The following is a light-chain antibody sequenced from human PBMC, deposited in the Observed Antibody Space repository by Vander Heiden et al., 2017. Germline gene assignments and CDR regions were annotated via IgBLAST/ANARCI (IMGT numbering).Light chain of an antibody. CDR2: DVS. Sequence: QSALTQPAPVSVSPGQSITISCTGTSSDVGGYNYVSWYQQHPGKAPKLMMYDVSNRPSGVSNRFSGSKSGNTASLTISGLQAEDEADYYCSSYTSSSTRVFGGGTKLTVL. J-gene: IGLJ3*02. CDR3: SSYTSSSTRV. CDR1: SSDVGGYNY. V-gene: IGLV2-14*01.